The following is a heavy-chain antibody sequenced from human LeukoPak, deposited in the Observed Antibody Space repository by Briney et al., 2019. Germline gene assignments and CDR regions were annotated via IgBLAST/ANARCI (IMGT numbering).Heavy chain of an antibody. D-gene: IGHD3-9*01. CDR3: AKEGTLRYFDWSAPFDY. V-gene: IGHV3-9*01. CDR1: GFTFDDYA. J-gene: IGHJ4*02. CDR2: ISWNSGSI. Sequence: SLRLSCAASGFTFDDYAMHWVRQAPGKGLEWVSGISWNSGSIGYADSVKGRFTISRDNAKNSLYLQMNSLRAEDTALYYCAKEGTLRYFDWSAPFDYWGQGTLVTVSS.